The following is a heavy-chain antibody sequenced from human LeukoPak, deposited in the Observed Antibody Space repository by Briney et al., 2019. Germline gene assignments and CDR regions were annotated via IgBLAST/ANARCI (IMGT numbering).Heavy chain of an antibody. CDR3: ARDKEYGSGSFDY. CDR1: GFTVSSNY. CDR2: IYSGGST. Sequence: GGSLRLSCAVSGFTVSSNYMSWVRQAPGKGLEWVSVIYSGGSTYYADSVKGRFTISRDNSKNTLYLQMNSLRAEDTAVYYCARDKEYGSGSFDYWGQGTLVTVSS. V-gene: IGHV3-66*01. J-gene: IGHJ4*02. D-gene: IGHD3-10*01.